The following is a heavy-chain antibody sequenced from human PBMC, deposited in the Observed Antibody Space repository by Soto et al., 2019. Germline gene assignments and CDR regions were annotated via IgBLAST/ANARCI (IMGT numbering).Heavy chain of an antibody. CDR1: GLSFSNAY. Sequence: QVVESGGKVVKVGESLRLSCVVSGLSFSNAYMSWVRRAPGKGLEWVGRIKTMTDGGTTDFAAPVKGRFSISRDDSKDMVYLQMHSLKTEDTAMYYCTTDRPARLRGPRVWGQGTLVTVSS. J-gene: IGHJ4*02. D-gene: IGHD4-17*01. V-gene: IGHV3-15*01. CDR2: IKTMTDGGTT. CDR3: TTDRPARLRGPRV.